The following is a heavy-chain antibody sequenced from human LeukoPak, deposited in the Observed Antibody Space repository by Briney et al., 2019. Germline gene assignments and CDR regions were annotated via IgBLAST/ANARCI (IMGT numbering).Heavy chain of an antibody. D-gene: IGHD6-13*01. Sequence: ASVKVSCKASGYTFSGYFMNWVRQAPGQGLEWMGWINPNSGGTNYAQKFQGRVTMTRDTSISTAYMELSRLRSDDTAVYYCATGYSPLYYFDYWGQGTLVTVSS. J-gene: IGHJ4*02. V-gene: IGHV1-2*02. CDR1: GYTFSGYF. CDR2: INPNSGGT. CDR3: ATGYSPLYYFDY.